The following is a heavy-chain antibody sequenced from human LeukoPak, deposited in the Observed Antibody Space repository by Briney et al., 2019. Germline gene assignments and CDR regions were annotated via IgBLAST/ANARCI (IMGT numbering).Heavy chain of an antibody. CDR1: GGSISSYY. CDR2: ISPSGRT. CDR3: ARALVDYYDSSGYYYDY. V-gene: IGHV4-4*07. D-gene: IGHD3-22*01. J-gene: IGHJ4*02. Sequence: SETLSLTCSVSGGSISSYYWSWIRQPAGKGLEWIGRISPSGRTNYNPSLRSRVTISVDKSKNQFSLKLTSLTAADTALYYCARALVDYYDSSGYYYDYWGQGTLVTVSS.